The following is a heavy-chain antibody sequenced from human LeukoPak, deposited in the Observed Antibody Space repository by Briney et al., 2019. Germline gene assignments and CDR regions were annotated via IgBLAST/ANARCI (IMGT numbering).Heavy chain of an antibody. D-gene: IGHD6-13*01. J-gene: IGHJ5*02. CDR3: AKGVSAGKVDWFDP. CDR2: VTGSGGAT. V-gene: IGHV3-23*01. Sequence: GGSLRLSCAASGFTFSNYAMTWVRQAPGPGLEWISSVTGSGGATFYAPSVRGRFIISRDNSRSTLHLQMDSLRAEDRAVYYCAKGVSAGKVDWFDPWGQGTLVTVSS. CDR1: GFTFSNYA.